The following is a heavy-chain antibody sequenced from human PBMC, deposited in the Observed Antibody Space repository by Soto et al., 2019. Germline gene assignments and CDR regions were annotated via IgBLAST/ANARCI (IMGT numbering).Heavy chain of an antibody. D-gene: IGHD3-10*01. CDR3: ARQPATTYGSAGPPDV. V-gene: IGHV4-39*01. CDR1: GGPISRSSYY. J-gene: IGHJ6*02. CDR2: IYYSGST. Sequence: PSETLSLTCTVSGGPISRSSYYWGWIRQPPGKGLEWIGSIYYSGSTYYNPSLKSRVTISVDTSKNQFSLKLSSVTAADTAVYYCARQPATTYGSAGPPDVWGQGTTVT.